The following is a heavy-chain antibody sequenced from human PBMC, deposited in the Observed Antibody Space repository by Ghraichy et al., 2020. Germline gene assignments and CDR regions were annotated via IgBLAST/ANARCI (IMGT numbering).Heavy chain of an antibody. D-gene: IGHD2-2*01. V-gene: IGHV4-59*08. CDR2: IYYSGST. CDR1: GGSISSYY. CDR3: ARHPSLVPAAPIDY. J-gene: IGHJ4*02. Sequence: SETLSLTCTVSGGSISSYYWSWIRPPPGKGLEWIGYIYYSGSTNYNPSLKSRVTISVDTSKNQFSLKLSSVTAADTAVYYCARHPSLVPAAPIDYWGQGTLVTVSS.